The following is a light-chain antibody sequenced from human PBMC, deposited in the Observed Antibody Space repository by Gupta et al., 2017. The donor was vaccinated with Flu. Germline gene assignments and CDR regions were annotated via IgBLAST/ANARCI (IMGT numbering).Light chain of an antibody. CDR3: MQGAHWPWA. CDR2: LVS. Sequence: ICCGSSQSLVYSDGSAVLHWFQQRPGQSPRRRIYLVSHRESGVPDRFSGSGSGTDFTLKISRVEAEDVGVYFCMQGAHWPWAFGQGTKVEIK. J-gene: IGKJ1*01. V-gene: IGKV2-30*01. CDR1: QSLVYSDGSAV.